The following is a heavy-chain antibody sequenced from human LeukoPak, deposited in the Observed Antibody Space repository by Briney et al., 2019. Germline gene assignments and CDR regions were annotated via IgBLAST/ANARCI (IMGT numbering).Heavy chain of an antibody. CDR1: GYTYSSYA. J-gene: IGHJ4*02. D-gene: IGHD6-19*01. CDR3: AKDQWLVIEYYFDY. V-gene: IGHV3-23*01. Sequence: PGGSLRLSCAASGYTYSSYAMSWVRQARGRALEWVSAISGSGGSTYYADCVKGRFTISRDNSKNTLYLQMNSLRAEDTAVYYCAKDQWLVIEYYFDYWGQGTLVTVSS. CDR2: ISGSGGST.